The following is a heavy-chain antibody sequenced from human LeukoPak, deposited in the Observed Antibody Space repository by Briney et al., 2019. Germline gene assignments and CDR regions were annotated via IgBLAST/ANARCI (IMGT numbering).Heavy chain of an antibody. CDR3: AADYGSGSYRFDH. CDR2: IYHSGST. CDR1: GGSISSGDYS. J-gene: IGHJ4*02. Sequence: SGTLSLTCAVSGGSISSGDYSWSWIRQPPGKGLEWIGYIYHSGSTLYNPSLKSRVTISIDRSKNQFSLRLSSVTAADTAVYYCAADYGSGSYRFDHWGQGTLVTVSS. D-gene: IGHD3-10*01. V-gene: IGHV4-30-2*01.